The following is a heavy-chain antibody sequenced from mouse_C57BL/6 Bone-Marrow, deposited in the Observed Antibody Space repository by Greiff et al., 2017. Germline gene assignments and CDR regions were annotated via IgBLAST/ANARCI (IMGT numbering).Heavy chain of an antibody. CDR1: GFNIKDDY. CDR3: ARSGITTVGPASDV. D-gene: IGHD1-1*01. J-gene: IGHJ1*03. Sequence: VQLQQSGAELVKPGASVKLSCTASGFNIKDDYMHWVKQRTEQGLEWIGRIDPEDGDTKYASKFQGKATITADTSSNTAYLQLSSLTSEDTAVYYCARSGITTVGPASDVWGTGTTVTVSS. CDR2: IDPEDGDT. V-gene: IGHV14-2*01.